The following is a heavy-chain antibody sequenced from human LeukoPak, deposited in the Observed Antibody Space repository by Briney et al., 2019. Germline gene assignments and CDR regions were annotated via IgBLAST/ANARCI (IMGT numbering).Heavy chain of an antibody. J-gene: IGHJ6*03. CDR3: AREFGYSSSWGRYYYYYMDV. V-gene: IGHV3-20*04. Sequence: GGSLRLSCAASGFTFSSSAMSWVRQAPGKGLEWVSGINWNGGSTGYADSVKGRFTISRDNAKNSLYLQMNSLRAEDTALYYCAREFGYSSSWGRYYYYYMDVWGKGTTVTVSS. D-gene: IGHD6-13*01. CDR2: INWNGGST. CDR1: GFTFSSSA.